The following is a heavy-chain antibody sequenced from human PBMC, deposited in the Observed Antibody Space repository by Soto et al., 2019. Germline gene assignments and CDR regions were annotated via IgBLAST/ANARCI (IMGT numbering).Heavy chain of an antibody. V-gene: IGHV4-59*01. CDR3: ARGVDTAMVPFDY. CDR2: IYYSGST. Sequence: KPSETLSLTCTVSGGSISSYYWSWIRQPPGKGLEWIGYIYYSGSTNYNPSLKSRVTISVDTSKNQFSLKLSSVTAADTAVYYCARGVDTAMVPFDYWGQGTLVTVSS. D-gene: IGHD5-18*01. CDR1: GGSISSYY. J-gene: IGHJ4*02.